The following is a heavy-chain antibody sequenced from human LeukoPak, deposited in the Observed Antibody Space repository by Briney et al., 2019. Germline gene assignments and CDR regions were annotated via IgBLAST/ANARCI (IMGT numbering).Heavy chain of an antibody. D-gene: IGHD6-13*01. CDR3: ARSEGSSWFGAEYFQH. CDR2: IYYSGST. Sequence: SETLSLTCTVSGGSISSYYWSWIRQPPGKGLEWIGYIYYSGSTNYNPSLKSRVTISVDTSKNQFSLKLSSETAADTAVYYCARSEGSSWFGAEYFQHWGQGTLVTVSS. V-gene: IGHV4-59*08. J-gene: IGHJ1*01. CDR1: GGSISSYY.